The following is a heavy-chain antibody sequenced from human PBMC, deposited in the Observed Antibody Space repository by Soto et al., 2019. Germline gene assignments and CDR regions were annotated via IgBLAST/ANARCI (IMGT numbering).Heavy chain of an antibody. CDR1: GYRFTAYW. CDR3: TRRASSSFYHLDF. CDR2: IDPSDSYV. D-gene: IGHD2-2*01. J-gene: IGHJ4*02. V-gene: IGHV5-10-1*01. Sequence: PXESLTISCQASGYRFTAYWITWVRQMPGKGLEWMATIDPSDSYVDYSPSFRGHVTFSVDRPITTVYLQWNSLKASDSAMYFCTRRASSSFYHLDFWGQGALVTVSS.